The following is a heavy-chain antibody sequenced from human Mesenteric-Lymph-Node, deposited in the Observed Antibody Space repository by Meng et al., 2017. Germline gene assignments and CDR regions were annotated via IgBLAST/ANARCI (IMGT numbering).Heavy chain of an antibody. CDR1: GFTFSSYA. CDR3: AKDHCSSTSCYFDN. D-gene: IGHD2-2*01. V-gene: IGHV3-23*01. J-gene: IGHJ4*02. Sequence: GESLKISCAASGFTFSSYAMSWVRQAPGKGLEWVSAISGSGGSTYYIDSVKGRFTISRDNSKNTLYLQMSSLRAEDTAVYYCAKDHCSSTSCYFDNWGQGTLVTVSS. CDR2: ISGSGGST.